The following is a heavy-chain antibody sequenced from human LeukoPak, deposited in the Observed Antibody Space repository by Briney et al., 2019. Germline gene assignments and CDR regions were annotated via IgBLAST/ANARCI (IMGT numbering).Heavy chain of an antibody. CDR1: GYSISSDYY. V-gene: IGHV4-38-2*02. CDR3: ARHIPDYYGSSGYYRRGDAFDI. Sequence: SETLSLTCTVSGYSISSDYYWGWIRQPPGRGLEWIGYIYYSGSTDYNPSLKSRVTISVDTSKNQFSLKLSSVTAADTAVYYCARHIPDYYGSSGYYRRGDAFDIWGQGTMVTVS. J-gene: IGHJ3*02. D-gene: IGHD3-22*01. CDR2: IYYSGST.